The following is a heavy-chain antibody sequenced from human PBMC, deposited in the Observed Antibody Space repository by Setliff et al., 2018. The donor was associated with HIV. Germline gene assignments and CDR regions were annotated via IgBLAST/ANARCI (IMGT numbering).Heavy chain of an antibody. CDR2: IDPSDSYA. D-gene: IGHD2-21*01. Sequence: GESLKISCQGSGYSFPKYLISWVRQMPGKGLEWMGRIDPSDSYANYSPSFQGHVTISADKSISTAYLEVRSLRSDDTALYYCASGDTATKDIYYFNNWGRGTLVTVSS. V-gene: IGHV5-10-1*01. CDR3: ASGDTATKDIYYFNN. J-gene: IGHJ4*02. CDR1: GYSFPKYL.